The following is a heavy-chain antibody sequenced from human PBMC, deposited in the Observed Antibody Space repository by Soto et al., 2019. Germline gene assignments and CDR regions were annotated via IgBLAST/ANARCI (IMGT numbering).Heavy chain of an antibody. V-gene: IGHV4-39*01. CDR1: GGSISSDSCY. CDR3: ARHSLLRSPIDY. D-gene: IGHD2-15*01. Sequence: QLLESGPGLVKPSETLSLTCTVSGGSISSDSCYWGWIRQPPGQGLEWIGTIYSSGSTYYNPSLKSRVSMSVDTSKNQFSLKLSSVTAADTAVYYCARHSLLRSPIDYWGQGSLVTVSS. J-gene: IGHJ4*02. CDR2: IYSSGST.